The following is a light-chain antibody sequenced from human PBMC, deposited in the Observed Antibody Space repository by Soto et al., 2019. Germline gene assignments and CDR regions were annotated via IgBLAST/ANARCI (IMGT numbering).Light chain of an antibody. CDR3: QQYGSSAPIT. Sequence: EIVLTQSPGTLSLSPGERATLSCRPSQSVRNNNLNWYQQKAGQAPRLLIYGASIRATGIPDRFSGSGSGTDFTLTISRLEPEDFALYFCQQYGSSAPITFGQGTRLEIK. CDR1: QSVRNNN. V-gene: IGKV3-20*01. J-gene: IGKJ5*01. CDR2: GAS.